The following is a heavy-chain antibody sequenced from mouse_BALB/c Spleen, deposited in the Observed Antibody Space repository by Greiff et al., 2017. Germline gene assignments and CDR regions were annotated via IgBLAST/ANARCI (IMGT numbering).Heavy chain of an antibody. CDR1: GFTFSSYA. Sequence: EVKLVESGGGLVKPGGSLKLSCAASGFTFSSYAMSWVRQTPEKRLEWVATISSGGSYTYYPDSVKGRFTISRDNAKNTLYLQMSSLRSEDTAMYYWARHDGNPAWFAYWGQGTLVTVSA. CDR2: ISSGGSYT. V-gene: IGHV5-9-3*01. J-gene: IGHJ3*01. CDR3: ARHDGNPAWFAY. D-gene: IGHD2-1*01.